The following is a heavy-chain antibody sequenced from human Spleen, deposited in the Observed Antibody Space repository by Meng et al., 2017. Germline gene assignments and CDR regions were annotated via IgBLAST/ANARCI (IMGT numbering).Heavy chain of an antibody. J-gene: IGHJ4*02. V-gene: IGHV3-48*03. CDR3: ARTLSVTTTMVSH. D-gene: IGHD5-18*01. CDR1: GFTFSNYE. CDR2: ITSSGSTI. Sequence: GGSLRLSCAASGFTFSNYEMNWVRQAPGKGLEWVSYITSSGSTIYYADSVKGRFTISRDNAKNSLYLQMNSLRAEDTAVYYCARTLSVTTTMVSHWGQGTLVTVSS.